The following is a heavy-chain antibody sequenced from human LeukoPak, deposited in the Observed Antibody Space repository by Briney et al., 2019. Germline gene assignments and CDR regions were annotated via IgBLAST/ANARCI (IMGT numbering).Heavy chain of an antibody. CDR2: ISYDGSNK. CDR1: GFTFSSYA. Sequence: QAGGSLRLSCAASGFTFSSYAMHWVRQAPGKGLEWVAVISYDGSNKYYADSVKGRFTISRDNSKNTLYLQMSSLRAEDTAVYYCARDSGYYYDSSVFGYWGQGTLVTVSS. D-gene: IGHD3-22*01. CDR3: ARDSGYYYDSSVFGY. J-gene: IGHJ4*02. V-gene: IGHV3-30*04.